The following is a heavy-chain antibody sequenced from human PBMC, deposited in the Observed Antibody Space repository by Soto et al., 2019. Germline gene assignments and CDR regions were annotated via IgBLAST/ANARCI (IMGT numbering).Heavy chain of an antibody. D-gene: IGHD2-15*01. Sequence: GGSLRLSCAASGFTFSSYAMSWVRQAPGKGLEWVSAISGSGGSTYYADSVKGRFTISRDNSKNTLYLQMNSLRAEDTAVYYCARFPCSGGSCYSGLFDYWGQGTLVTVSS. V-gene: IGHV3-23*01. J-gene: IGHJ4*02. CDR3: ARFPCSGGSCYSGLFDY. CDR1: GFTFSSYA. CDR2: ISGSGGST.